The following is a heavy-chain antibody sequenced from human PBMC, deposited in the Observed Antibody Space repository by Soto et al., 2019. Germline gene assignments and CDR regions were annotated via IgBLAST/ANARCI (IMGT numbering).Heavy chain of an antibody. Sequence: QVQLVESGGGVVQPGRSLRLSCAASGFNFSSYVMHWVRQAPGKGLEWVAVIWYDGGNKYYADSVKGRFTISRDNSKNTLYRQMNSLRAEDTDVYYCARDGQWLPRDGLRSSYYFDYWGQGTLVTVSS. V-gene: IGHV3-33*01. D-gene: IGHD6-19*01. J-gene: IGHJ4*02. CDR2: IWYDGGNK. CDR1: GFNFSSYV. CDR3: ARDGQWLPRDGLRSSYYFDY.